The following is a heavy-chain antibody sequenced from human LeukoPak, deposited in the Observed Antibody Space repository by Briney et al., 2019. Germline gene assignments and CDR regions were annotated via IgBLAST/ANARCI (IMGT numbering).Heavy chain of an antibody. Sequence: ASVKVSRKASGDTLTAAYMHCGRQVPGHRLEGTGRIKPNSGGTNYAQKFQGRVTMTRDTSISTAYMELSRMRSDDTAVYYCARDRIAARRGTRGYFDYWGQGTLVTVSS. CDR1: GDTLTAAY. J-gene: IGHJ4*02. CDR2: IKPNSGGT. CDR3: ARDRIAARRGTRGYFDY. D-gene: IGHD6-6*01. V-gene: IGHV1-2*06.